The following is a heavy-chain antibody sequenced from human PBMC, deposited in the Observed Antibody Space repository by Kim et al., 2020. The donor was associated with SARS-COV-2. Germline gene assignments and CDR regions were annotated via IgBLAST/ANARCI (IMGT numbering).Heavy chain of an antibody. CDR2: ISYDGSNK. CDR3: ARDSAIAVAPSYYYYYYGMDV. CDR1: GFTFSSYA. Sequence: GGSLRLSCAASGFTFSSYAMHWVRQAPGKGLEWVAVISYDGSNKYYADSVKGRFTISRDNSKNTLYLQMNSLRAEDTAVYYCARDSAIAVAPSYYYYYYGMDVWGQGTTVTVSS. J-gene: IGHJ6*02. D-gene: IGHD6-19*01. V-gene: IGHV3-30*04.